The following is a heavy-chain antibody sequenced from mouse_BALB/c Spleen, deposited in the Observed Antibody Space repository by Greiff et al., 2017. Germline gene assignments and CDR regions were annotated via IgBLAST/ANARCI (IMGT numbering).Heavy chain of an antibody. CDR2: INPSNGGT. CDR3: TRVHYCGYDYAMDY. V-gene: IGHV1S81*02. Sequence: QVQLQQPGAELVKPGASVKLSCKASGYTFTSYYMYWVKQRPGQGLEWIGGINPSNGGTNFNEKFKSKATLTVDKSSSTAYMQLSSLTSEDSAVYYCTRVHYCGYDYAMDYWGQGTSVTVSS. J-gene: IGHJ4*01. CDR1: GYTFTSYY. D-gene: IGHD1-2*01.